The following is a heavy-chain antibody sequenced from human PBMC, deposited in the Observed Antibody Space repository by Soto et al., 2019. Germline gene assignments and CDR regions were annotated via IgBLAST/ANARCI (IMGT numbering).Heavy chain of an antibody. CDR2: INPSGGST. Sequence: ASVKVSCKASGYTFTSYYMHWVRQAPGQGLEWMGIINPSGGSTGYAQKFQGRVTMTRDTSTSTVYMELSSLRSEDTAVYYCAREGFLGVAQSLSGMDVGGKGTTVTAPS. V-gene: IGHV1-46*01. D-gene: IGHD3-3*01. CDR1: GYTFTSYY. J-gene: IGHJ6*04. CDR3: AREGFLGVAQSLSGMDV.